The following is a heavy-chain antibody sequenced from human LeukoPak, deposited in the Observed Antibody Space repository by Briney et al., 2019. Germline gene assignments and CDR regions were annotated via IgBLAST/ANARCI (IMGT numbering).Heavy chain of an antibody. Sequence: GGSLRLSCAASGFTFSTYWMSWVRQAPGKGLEWVANIKKDGSEKKYVDSVKGRFTISRDNAKNSLYLQMNSLRAEDTAVYYCARTWGSGSYYDHWGQGTLVTVSS. CDR3: ARTWGSGSYYDH. D-gene: IGHD3-10*01. V-gene: IGHV3-7*01. CDR2: IKKDGSEK. CDR1: GFTFSTYW. J-gene: IGHJ4*02.